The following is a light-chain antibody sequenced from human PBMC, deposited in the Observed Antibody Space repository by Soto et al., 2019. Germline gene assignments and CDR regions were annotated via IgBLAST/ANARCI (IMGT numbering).Light chain of an antibody. CDR3: CSYAGSSTSRV. V-gene: IGLV2-23*01. J-gene: IGLJ1*01. CDR2: EGS. CDR1: SSDVGSYDL. Sequence: QSALTQPASVSGSPGQSITISCTGTSSDVGSYDLVSWYQQHPGKAPKLMIYEGSKRPSGVSNRFSGSKSGNTASLTISGLQAEDEADYYCCSYAGSSTSRVFGTGTKV.